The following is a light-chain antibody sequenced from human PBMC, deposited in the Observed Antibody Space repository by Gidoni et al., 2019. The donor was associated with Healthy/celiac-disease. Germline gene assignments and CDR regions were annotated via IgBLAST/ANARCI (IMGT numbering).Light chain of an antibody. CDR3: SSYTSSSTYV. V-gene: IGLV2-14*01. CDR2: DVS. J-gene: IGLJ1*01. CDR1: SSDGGGYNY. Sequence: QSALTQPASVSGSHGQAITIACTGTSSDGGGYNYVSWYQQNPGKAPKLMIYDVSNRPSGVSNRFSGSKSGNTASLTISGLQAEDEADYYCSSYTSSSTYVFGTGTKVTVL.